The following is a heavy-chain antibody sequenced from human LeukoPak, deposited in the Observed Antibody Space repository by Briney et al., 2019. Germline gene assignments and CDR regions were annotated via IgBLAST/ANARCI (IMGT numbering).Heavy chain of an antibody. Sequence: GGSLRLSCAASGFTFSSYGMHWVRQAPGKGLEWVAFIRYDGSNKYYADSVKGRFTISRDNSKNTLYLQMNSLRAEGTAVYYCAKVPGSFDAFDIWGQGTMVTVSS. CDR3: AKVPGSFDAFDI. V-gene: IGHV3-30*02. CDR1: GFTFSSYG. CDR2: IRYDGSNK. J-gene: IGHJ3*02. D-gene: IGHD2-15*01.